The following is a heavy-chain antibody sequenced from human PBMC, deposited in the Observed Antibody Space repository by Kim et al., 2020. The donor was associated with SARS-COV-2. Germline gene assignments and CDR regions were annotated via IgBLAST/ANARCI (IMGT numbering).Heavy chain of an antibody. J-gene: IGHJ3*02. CDR3: AGEMAAFDI. CDR2: ISYSGST. V-gene: IGHV4-31*03. Sequence: SETLSLTCTLSGGSISSGGYYWTWIRQHPGKGLEWIGYISYSGSTYYNPSLQSRVTISVDTSKNQFSLRLSSVTAADTAVYYCAGEMAAFDIWGQGTMVTVSS. CDR1: GGSISSGGYY.